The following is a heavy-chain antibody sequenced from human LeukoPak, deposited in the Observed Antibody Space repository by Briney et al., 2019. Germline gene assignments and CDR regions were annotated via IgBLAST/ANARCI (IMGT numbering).Heavy chain of an antibody. V-gene: IGHV1-24*01. CDR1: GYTLTELS. D-gene: IGHD1-26*01. Sequence: ASVKVSCKVSGYTLTELSIHWVRQAPGKGLEWMGGFDPEDGETIYAQKFQGRVTMTEDTSTDTAYMELSSLRSEDTAVYYCATTGDGRGTYNNYYYGMDVWGQGTTVTVTS. CDR2: FDPEDGET. CDR3: ATTGDGRGTYNNYYYGMDV. J-gene: IGHJ6*01.